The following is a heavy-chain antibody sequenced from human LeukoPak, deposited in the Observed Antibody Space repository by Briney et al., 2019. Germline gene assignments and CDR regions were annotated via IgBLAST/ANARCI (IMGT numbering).Heavy chain of an antibody. CDR1: GFTFSSYA. D-gene: IGHD3-10*01. CDR3: AREITMVRGVAY. V-gene: IGHV3-23*01. CDR2: ISGSGGST. J-gene: IGHJ4*02. Sequence: PGGSLRLSCAASGFTFSSYAMSWVRQAPGKGLEWVSAISGSGGSTYYADSVKGRFTISRDNSKNTLYLQMNSLRAEGTAVYYCAREITMVRGVAYWGQGTLVTVSS.